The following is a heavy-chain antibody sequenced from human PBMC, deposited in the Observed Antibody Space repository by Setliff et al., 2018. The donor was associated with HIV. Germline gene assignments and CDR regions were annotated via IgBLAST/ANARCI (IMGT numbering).Heavy chain of an antibody. CDR3: ARPHSGRGGGAYFDP. D-gene: IGHD6-19*01. CDR2: ILDGRVT. CDR1: SGSISSYY. Sequence: LSLTCTVSSGSISSYYWGWIRQAPGKGLEWIGNILDGRVTFFNPSFRGRVTISVDASKNQVSLNLRSVTAADSAVYHCARPHSGRGGGAYFDPWGQGILVTVSS. V-gene: IGHV4-59*04. J-gene: IGHJ5*02.